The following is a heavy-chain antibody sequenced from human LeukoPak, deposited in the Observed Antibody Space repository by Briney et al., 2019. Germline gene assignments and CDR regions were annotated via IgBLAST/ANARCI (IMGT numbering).Heavy chain of an antibody. CDR3: AKRPEPTTPYYFDY. CDR2: ISWNSGSI. J-gene: IGHJ4*02. V-gene: IGHV3-9*01. D-gene: IGHD5-12*01. CDR1: GFTFDDYA. Sequence: GGSLRLSCAASGFTFDDYAMHWVRQAPGKGLEWVSGISWNSGSIGYADSVKGRFTISRDNAKNSLYLQMNSLRAADTAFYYCAKRPEPTTPYYFDYWGQGTLVTVSS.